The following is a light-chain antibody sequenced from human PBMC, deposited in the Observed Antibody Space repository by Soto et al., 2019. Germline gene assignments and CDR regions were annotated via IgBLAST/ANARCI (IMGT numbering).Light chain of an antibody. V-gene: IGLV2-8*01. CDR2: EVS. CDR3: SSYAGSNNLV. CDR1: SSDVGGYNY. J-gene: IGLJ2*01. Sequence: QSVLTQPPSASGSPGQSVTISCTGTSSDVGGYNYVSWYQQHPGKAPKLMIHEVSKRPSGVPDRFSGSKSGNTASLTVSGLQAEDEADYYCSSYAGSNNLVFAGGTKVTVL.